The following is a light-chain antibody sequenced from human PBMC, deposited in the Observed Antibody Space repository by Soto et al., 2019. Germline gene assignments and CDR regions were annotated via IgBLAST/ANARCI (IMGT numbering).Light chain of an antibody. CDR3: SSKRTTDGPV. Sequence: LTQAASLPGSPGGAITISDTGTSSDVGAYNYVSWYQQHPGKAPKLMIYEVSNRPSGVSDRFSGSKSGNTASLTISGLQAAEEADYYCSSKRTTDGPVFGTGTKVTVL. CDR1: SSDVGAYNY. CDR2: EVS. J-gene: IGLJ1*01. V-gene: IGLV2-14*01.